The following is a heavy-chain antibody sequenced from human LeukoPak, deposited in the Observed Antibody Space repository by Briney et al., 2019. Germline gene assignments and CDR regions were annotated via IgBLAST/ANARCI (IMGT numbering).Heavy chain of an antibody. CDR2: ISYSGST. CDR3: ASSGGNSRFHS. J-gene: IGHJ4*02. D-gene: IGHD4-23*01. CDR1: GDSLTNYY. Sequence: SETLSLTCTVSGDSLTNYYWSWIRQPPGKGLEWIGYISYSGSTTYTPSIKRRVTISADTSKNQFSLIMSSVTAADTAVYYCASSGGNSRFHSWGAGTLVTVSS. V-gene: IGHV4-59*01.